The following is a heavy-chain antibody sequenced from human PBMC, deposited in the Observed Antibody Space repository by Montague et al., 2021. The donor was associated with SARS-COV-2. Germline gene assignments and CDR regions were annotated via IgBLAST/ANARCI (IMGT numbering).Heavy chain of an antibody. D-gene: IGHD2-2*02. Sequence: TLSLTCTVSGASISSGGYYWSWIPQHPGKGLELIGYIHYSGSTYYNPSLKSPVTISVDTSKNQFSLKLSSVTAADTALYYCARATPGYCSSTICYTGHAFDIWGQGTMVTVSS. CDR1: GASISSGGYY. J-gene: IGHJ3*02. CDR2: IHYSGST. CDR3: ARATPGYCSSTICYTGHAFDI. V-gene: IGHV4-31*01.